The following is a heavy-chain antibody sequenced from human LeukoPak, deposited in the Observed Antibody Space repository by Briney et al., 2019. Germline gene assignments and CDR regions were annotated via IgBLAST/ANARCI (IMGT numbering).Heavy chain of an antibody. CDR3: AKAYYYEYYYYYGMDV. Sequence: SVKVSCKASGGTFSSYAISWVRQAPGQGLEWMGGIIPIFGTANYAQKFQGRVTITADESTSTAYMELSSLRSEDTAVYYCAKAYYYEYYYYYGMDVWGQGTTVTVSS. CDR1: GGTFSSYA. CDR2: IIPIFGTA. V-gene: IGHV1-69*13. D-gene: IGHD3-3*01. J-gene: IGHJ6*02.